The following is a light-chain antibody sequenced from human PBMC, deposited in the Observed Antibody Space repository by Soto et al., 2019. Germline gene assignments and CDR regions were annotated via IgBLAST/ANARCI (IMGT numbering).Light chain of an antibody. CDR3: QQFSSYPLT. Sequence: EFVLTQSPGTLSLSPGERATLSCRASQTVRNHYLAWYQQKPGQAPRLXIYDASSRATGIPDRFSGGGSGTEFTLTISRLEPESFEVYYCQQFSSYPLTFGGGTNVDIK. V-gene: IGKV3-20*01. CDR1: QTVRNHY. J-gene: IGKJ4*01. CDR2: DAS.